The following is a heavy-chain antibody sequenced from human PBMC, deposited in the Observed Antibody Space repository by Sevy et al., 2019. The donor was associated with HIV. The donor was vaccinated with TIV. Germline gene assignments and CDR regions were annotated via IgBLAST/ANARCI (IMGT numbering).Heavy chain of an antibody. CDR3: ARVLALWFGELKTIGTIDY. CDR2: IYYSGST. D-gene: IGHD3-10*01. V-gene: IGHV4-61*01. Sequence: SETLSLTCTVSGGSVSSGSYYWSWIRQPPGKGLEWIGYIYYSGSTNHNPSLKSRVTISVDTSKNQFSLKLSSVTAADTAVYYCARVLALWFGELKTIGTIDYWGQGTLVTVSS. J-gene: IGHJ4*02. CDR1: GGSVSSGSYY.